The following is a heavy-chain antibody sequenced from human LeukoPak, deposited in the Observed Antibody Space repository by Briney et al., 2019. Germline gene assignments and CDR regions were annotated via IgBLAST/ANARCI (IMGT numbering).Heavy chain of an antibody. CDR2: INPNSGGT. D-gene: IGHD1-26*01. CDR1: GYTFTGYY. V-gene: IGHV1-2*02. J-gene: IGHJ3*02. Sequence: ASVKVSCKASGYTFTGYYMHWVRQAPGQGLEWMGWINPNSGGTNYAQKFQGRVTMTRDTSISTAYMELSRLRSDDTVVYYCARVWWELPYGAFDIWGQGTMVTVSS. CDR3: ARVWWELPYGAFDI.